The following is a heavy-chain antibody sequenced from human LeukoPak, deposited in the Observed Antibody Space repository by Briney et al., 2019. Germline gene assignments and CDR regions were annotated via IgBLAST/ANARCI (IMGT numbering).Heavy chain of an antibody. CDR1: GFNFSNYA. Sequence: GGSLRLSCAASGFNFSNYAMSWVRQAPGKGLEWVAGISGAGGQTYYADSVRDRLTISRDNARNTLYLQMHSLRAEDTAVYYCAKSKQHTSNPSDYWGQGTLVTVSS. CDR3: AKSKQHTSNPSDY. CDR2: ISGAGGQT. D-gene: IGHD2-2*01. V-gene: IGHV3-23*01. J-gene: IGHJ4*02.